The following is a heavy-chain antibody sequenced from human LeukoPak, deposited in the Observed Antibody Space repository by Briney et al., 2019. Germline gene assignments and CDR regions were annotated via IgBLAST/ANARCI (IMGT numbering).Heavy chain of an antibody. J-gene: IGHJ4*02. CDR1: GFTFGDYA. CDR3: ARELGDYVWGSYRSAPHY. V-gene: IGHV3-66*01. Sequence: GGSLRLSCTASGFTFGDYAMSWFRQAPGKGLEWVSVIYSGGSTYYADSVKGRFTISRDNSKNTLYLQMNSLRAEDTAVYYCARELGDYVWGSYRSAPHYWGQGTLVTVSS. CDR2: IYSGGST. D-gene: IGHD3-16*02.